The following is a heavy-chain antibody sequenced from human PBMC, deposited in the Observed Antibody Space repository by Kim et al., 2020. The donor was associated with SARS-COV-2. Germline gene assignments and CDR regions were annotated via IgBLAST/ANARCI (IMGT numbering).Heavy chain of an antibody. D-gene: IGHD3-10*01. V-gene: IGHV3-21*01. CDR1: GFNFNTYT. CDR2: ISSNGNFR. Sequence: GGSLRLSCVASGFNFNTYTMFWVRQSPEKGLEWVSFISSNGNFREYADSLKGRFTISRDNTRNSLFLEMNSLTVEDTAVYFCVGRRGTSDYPSRLYFWGRGTPVTVSS. J-gene: IGHJ4*02. CDR3: VGRRGTSDYPSRLYF.